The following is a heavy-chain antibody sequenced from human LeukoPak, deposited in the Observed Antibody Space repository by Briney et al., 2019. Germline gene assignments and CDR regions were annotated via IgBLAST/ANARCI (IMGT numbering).Heavy chain of an antibody. D-gene: IGHD3-10*01. CDR3: ASGGYYGSGSYSLFNY. Sequence: ASVKVSCKASGYTFTSYYIHWVRQAPGQGLEWMGIINPSGGGTSYAQKFQGRVTMTRDTSTSTVYMELSSLRSEDTAVYYCASGGYYGSGSYSLFNYWGQGTLVTVSS. CDR2: INPSGGGT. V-gene: IGHV1-46*01. J-gene: IGHJ4*02. CDR1: GYTFTSYY.